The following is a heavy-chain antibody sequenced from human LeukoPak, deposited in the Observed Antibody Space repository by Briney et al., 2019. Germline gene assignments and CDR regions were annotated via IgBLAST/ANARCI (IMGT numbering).Heavy chain of an antibody. Sequence: GGSLRLSCAVSGFTVSSNYINWVRQAPGKGLEWVSLISSGGGTYYADSVKGRFTISRDNSENMLYLQMNSLRAEDTAVYYCAKDLYVLRYFDWLLFPDYWGQGTLVTVSS. V-gene: IGHV3-53*01. J-gene: IGHJ4*02. CDR2: ISSGGGT. CDR3: AKDLYVLRYFDWLLFPDY. CDR1: GFTVSSNY. D-gene: IGHD3-9*01.